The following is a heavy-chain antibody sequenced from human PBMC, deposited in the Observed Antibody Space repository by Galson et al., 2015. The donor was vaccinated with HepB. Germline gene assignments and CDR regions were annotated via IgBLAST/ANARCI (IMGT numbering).Heavy chain of an antibody. Sequence: SLRLSCAASGFTFSSYEMNWVRQAPGKGLEWVSYISSSGSTIYYADSVKGRFTISRDNAKNSLYLQMNSLRAEDTAVYYCARGGALSYFDYWGQGTLVTVSS. V-gene: IGHV3-48*03. D-gene: IGHD2-15*01. CDR2: ISSSGSTI. CDR1: GFTFSSYE. J-gene: IGHJ4*02. CDR3: ARGGALSYFDY.